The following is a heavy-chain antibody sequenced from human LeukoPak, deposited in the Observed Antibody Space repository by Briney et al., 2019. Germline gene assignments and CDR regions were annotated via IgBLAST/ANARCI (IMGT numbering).Heavy chain of an antibody. J-gene: IGHJ4*02. CDR1: GFTFSSYA. D-gene: IGHD2-2*01. V-gene: IGHV3-23*01. CDR2: IVGSGSTT. Sequence: GGSLRLSCEASGFTFSSYAMSWVRQAPGKGLEWVSRIVGSGSTTYHADSVKGRFTISRDNSKNTVFLQMNSLRAEDTAVYYCAKMSGDCISNTCSNFDFWGQGTLVTVSS. CDR3: AKMSGDCISNTCSNFDF.